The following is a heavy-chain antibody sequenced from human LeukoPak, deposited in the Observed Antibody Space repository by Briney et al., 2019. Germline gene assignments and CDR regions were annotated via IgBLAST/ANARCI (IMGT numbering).Heavy chain of an antibody. D-gene: IGHD3-22*01. CDR3: AKEGYDSSGTIGEYFQH. Sequence: PGGSLRLSCAASGFTFSSYAMSWVRQAPGKGLEWVSAISGSGGSTYYADSVKGRFTISRDNSKNTLYLQMNSLRAEDTAVYYCAKEGYDSSGTIGEYFQHWGQGTLVTVSS. CDR1: GFTFSSYA. CDR2: ISGSGGST. J-gene: IGHJ1*01. V-gene: IGHV3-23*01.